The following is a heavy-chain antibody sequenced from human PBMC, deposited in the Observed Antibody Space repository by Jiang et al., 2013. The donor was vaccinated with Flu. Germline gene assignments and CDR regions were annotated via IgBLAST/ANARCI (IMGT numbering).Heavy chain of an antibody. Sequence: KPTQTLTLTCTFSGFSLSTSGMCVSWIRQPPGKALEWLARIDWDDDKYYSTSLKTRLTISKDTSKNQVVLTMTNMDPVDTATYYCARMKIFGVVIQDGMDVWGKGTTVTVSS. CDR1: GFSLSTSGMC. J-gene: IGHJ6*04. D-gene: IGHD3-3*01. CDR3: ARMKIFGVVIQDGMDV. V-gene: IGHV2-70*11. CDR2: IDWDDDK.